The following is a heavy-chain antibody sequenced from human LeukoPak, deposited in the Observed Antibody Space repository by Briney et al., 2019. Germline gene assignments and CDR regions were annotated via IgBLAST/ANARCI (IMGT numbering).Heavy chain of an antibody. CDR1: GFSFKDHG. CDR3: ARQLPSKRDFDY. Sequence: PGGSLRLSCVASGFSFKDHGMHWVRQAPGKGLEWVAFISNDENIKFYADAVKGRLTISRDNSKNTLYLQVNSLRPEDTAVYYCARQLPSKRDFDYWGQGTRVTVSS. D-gene: IGHD4-23*01. CDR2: ISNDENIK. J-gene: IGHJ4*02. V-gene: IGHV3-30*19.